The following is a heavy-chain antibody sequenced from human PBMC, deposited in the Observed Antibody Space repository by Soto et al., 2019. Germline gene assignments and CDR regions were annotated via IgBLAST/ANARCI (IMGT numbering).Heavy chain of an antibody. CDR1: GYTFATYA. J-gene: IGHJ4*02. Sequence: GASVKVSCKASGYTFATYARHWVRQAPGQRPEWMGWINAGNGNTKYSQKFQGRVTITRDTSASTAYMELSSLRSEDTAVYYCARVIGGLYYFDYWGQGTLLTVSS. D-gene: IGHD3-16*01. CDR2: INAGNGNT. CDR3: ARVIGGLYYFDY. V-gene: IGHV1-3*01.